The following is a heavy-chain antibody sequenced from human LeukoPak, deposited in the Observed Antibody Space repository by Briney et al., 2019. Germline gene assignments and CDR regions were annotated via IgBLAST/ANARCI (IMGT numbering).Heavy chain of an antibody. D-gene: IGHD7-27*01. Sequence: PSQTLSLTCTVSGGSISSGSYYWSWLRQPAGKGLEWIGRIYTSGSTNYNTSLKSRVTISVDTSKNQFPLKLSSVTAADTAVYYCAATNWGSNFDYWGQGTLVTVSS. CDR1: GGSISSGSYY. CDR3: AATNWGSNFDY. J-gene: IGHJ4*02. V-gene: IGHV4-61*02. CDR2: IYTSGST.